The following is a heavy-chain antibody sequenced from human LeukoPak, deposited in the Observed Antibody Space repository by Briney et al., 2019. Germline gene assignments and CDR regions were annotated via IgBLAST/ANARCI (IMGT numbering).Heavy chain of an antibody. J-gene: IGHJ3*02. Sequence: SVKVSCKASGGTFSGYAISWVRQAPGQGLEWMGGIIPIFGTANYAQKFQGGVTITTDESMSTAYMELSSLRSEDTAVYYCARDQSGPRYSSSWYAPDAFDIWGQGTMVTVSS. CDR3: ARDQSGPRYSSSWYAPDAFDI. CDR1: GGTFSGYA. V-gene: IGHV1-69*05. CDR2: IIPIFGTA. D-gene: IGHD6-13*01.